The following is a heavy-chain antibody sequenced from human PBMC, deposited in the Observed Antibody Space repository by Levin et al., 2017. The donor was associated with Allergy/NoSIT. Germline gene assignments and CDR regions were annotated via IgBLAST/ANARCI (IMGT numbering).Heavy chain of an antibody. CDR2: IYLSGST. Sequence: SETLSLTCAVSGGSISSGGYSWSWIRQPPGKGLEWIGNIYLSGSTNDNLSLKSRVTMSVDRSKNQFSLKLSYVTAEDTAVYYCARVAGYSYGYYFDYWGPGTLVTVSS. CDR1: GGSISSGGYS. V-gene: IGHV4-30-2*01. D-gene: IGHD5-18*01. J-gene: IGHJ4*02. CDR3: ARVAGYSYGYYFDY.